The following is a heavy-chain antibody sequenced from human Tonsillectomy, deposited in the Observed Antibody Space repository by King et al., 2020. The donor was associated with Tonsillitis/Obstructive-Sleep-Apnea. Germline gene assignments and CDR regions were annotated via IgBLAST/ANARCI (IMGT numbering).Heavy chain of an antibody. Sequence: VQLVQSGAEVKKPGASVKVSCKASGYTFTSYGLSWVRQAPGQGLEWMGRISVFNGNTNYAQKFQGRVTMTTDPSTSTAYMELRSLRSDDTAVYYCARDISDITIFEAYMDVWGTGTTVTVPS. J-gene: IGHJ6*03. V-gene: IGHV1-18*01. CDR3: ARDISDITIFEAYMDV. D-gene: IGHD3-3*01. CDR1: GYTFTSYG. CDR2: ISVFNGNT.